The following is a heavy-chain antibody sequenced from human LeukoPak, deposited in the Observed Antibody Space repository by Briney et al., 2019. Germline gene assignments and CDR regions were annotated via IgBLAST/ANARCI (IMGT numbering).Heavy chain of an antibody. J-gene: IGHJ3*02. CDR1: GFTFDDYG. V-gene: IGHV3-20*04. CDR2: INWNGGST. Sequence: PGGSLRLSCAASGFTFDDYGMSWVRQAPGKGLEWVSGINWNGGSTGYADSVKGRFTISRDNSKNTLYLQMNSLRAEDAAVYYCANEYNKGDIWGQGTVVTVSS. D-gene: IGHD1-1*01. CDR3: ANEYNKGDI.